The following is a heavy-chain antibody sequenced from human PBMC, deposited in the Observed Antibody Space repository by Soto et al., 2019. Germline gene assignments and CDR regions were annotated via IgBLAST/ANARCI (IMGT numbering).Heavy chain of an antibody. D-gene: IGHD3-16*01. J-gene: IGHJ4*02. CDR2: IYYNGDT. CDR3: ARGDSQVSSVFDY. Sequence: SETMSLTCTVSGGPFPTGGYYWSWIRQEPGKGLEWIGYIYYNGDTSYNPSLRSRVTISADTSKTQFSLRLSSVTSADTAVYYCARGDSQVSSVFDYWGQGMLVTVSS. CDR1: GGPFPTGGYY. V-gene: IGHV4-31*03.